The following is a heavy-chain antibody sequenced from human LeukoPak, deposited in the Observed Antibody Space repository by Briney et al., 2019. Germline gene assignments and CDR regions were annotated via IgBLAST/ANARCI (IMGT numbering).Heavy chain of an antibody. CDR3: AKNQEGYYYDSSGYYSGH. D-gene: IGHD3-22*01. V-gene: IGHV3-30*18. J-gene: IGHJ4*02. CDR2: ISYDGSNK. CDR1: GFTFSRYG. Sequence: GGSLRLSCAASGFTFSRYGMHWVRQAPGKGLEWVSVISYDGSNKYYGDSVKGRFTISRDNSKNTLYLQMNSLRAEDTAVYYCAKNQEGYYYDSSGYYSGHWGQGTLVTVSS.